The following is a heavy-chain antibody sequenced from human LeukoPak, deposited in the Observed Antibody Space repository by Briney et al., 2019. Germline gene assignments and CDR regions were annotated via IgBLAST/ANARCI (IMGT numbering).Heavy chain of an antibody. CDR2: IYHSGNT. CDR1: GYSINSGYF. V-gene: IGHV4-38-2*01. J-gene: IGHJ4*02. D-gene: IGHD4/OR15-4a*01. CDR3: ARHGANYYYFDY. Sequence: PSETLSLTCAVSGYSINSGYFWAWIRQTPGNGLEWIGSIYHSGNTYSNPSLKSRVTISVDTSKNQFSLNLNSVTAADTALYYCARHGANYYYFDYWGQGTLVTVSS.